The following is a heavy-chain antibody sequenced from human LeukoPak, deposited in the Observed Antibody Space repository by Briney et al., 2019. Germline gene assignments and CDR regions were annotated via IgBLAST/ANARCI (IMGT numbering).Heavy chain of an antibody. J-gene: IGHJ4*02. Sequence: GGSLRLSCTASGFTLSSYSMNWVRQAPGKGLEWISYITDSGSSMYYADSVKGRFTISRDNAKNSLYLQMNSLRVEDTAVYYCANEDYWGQGTLVTVSS. V-gene: IGHV3-48*04. CDR2: ITDSGSSM. CDR3: ANEDY. CDR1: GFTLSSYS.